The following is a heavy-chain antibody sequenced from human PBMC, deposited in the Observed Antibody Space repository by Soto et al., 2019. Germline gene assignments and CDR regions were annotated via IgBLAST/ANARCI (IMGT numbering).Heavy chain of an antibody. D-gene: IGHD2-2*01. CDR3: ARGYCSSTSCYRRRDKNWFDP. Sequence: SETLSLTCAVYGGSFSGYYWSWIRQPPGKGLEWIGEINHSGSTNYNPSLKSRVTISVDTSKNQFSLKLSSVTAADTAVYYCARGYCSSTSCYRRRDKNWFDPWGQGTLVTVSS. CDR1: GGSFSGYY. V-gene: IGHV4-34*01. J-gene: IGHJ5*02. CDR2: INHSGST.